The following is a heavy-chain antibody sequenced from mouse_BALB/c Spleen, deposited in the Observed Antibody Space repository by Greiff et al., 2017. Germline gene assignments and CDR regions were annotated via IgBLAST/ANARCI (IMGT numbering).Heavy chain of an antibody. CDR3: ARNFYYYGSSLDY. Sequence: QVQLKQSGPGLVQPSQSLSITCTVSGFSLTSYGVHWVRQSPGKGLEWLGVIWSGGSTDYNAALISRLSISKDNSKSQVFFKMNSLQADDTAIYYCARNFYYYGSSLDYWGQGTTLTVSS. CDR2: IWSGGST. J-gene: IGHJ2*01. V-gene: IGHV2-4-1*01. CDR1: GFSLTSYG. D-gene: IGHD1-1*01.